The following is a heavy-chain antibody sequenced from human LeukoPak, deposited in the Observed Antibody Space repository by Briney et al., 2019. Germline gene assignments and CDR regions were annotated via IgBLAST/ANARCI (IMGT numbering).Heavy chain of an antibody. D-gene: IGHD2/OR15-2a*01. Sequence: ASVKVSCKASGYTFTGYYMHWVRQGPGEGLEWMGGFDPEDGEAIYAQKFQGRVTMTEDTSTDTVYMELSSLRSEDTAMYYCATDFLGFDPWGQGTLVTVSS. CDR2: FDPEDGEA. J-gene: IGHJ5*02. V-gene: IGHV1-24*01. CDR1: GYTFTGYY. CDR3: ATDFLGFDP.